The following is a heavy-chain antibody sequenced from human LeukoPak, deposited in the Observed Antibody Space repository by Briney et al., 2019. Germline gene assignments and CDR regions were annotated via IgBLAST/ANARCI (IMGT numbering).Heavy chain of an antibody. Sequence: ASVKVSCKVSGYTLTELSMHWVRQAPGKGLEWMGGFDPEDGETIYAQKFQGRVTMTEDTSTDTAHMELSSLRSEDTAVYYCATEGLRWSDYYYYGMDVWGQGTTVTVPS. CDR3: ATEGLRWSDYYYYGMDV. D-gene: IGHD4-23*01. CDR2: FDPEDGET. J-gene: IGHJ6*02. V-gene: IGHV1-24*01. CDR1: GYTLTELS.